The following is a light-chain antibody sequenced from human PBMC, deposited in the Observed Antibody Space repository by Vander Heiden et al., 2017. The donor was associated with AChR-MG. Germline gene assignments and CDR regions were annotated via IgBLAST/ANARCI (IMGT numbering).Light chain of an antibody. V-gene: IGLV1-47*01. CDR2: RNN. CDR1: RPNLGTND. Sequence: QSVLSQPPLASGTPVQRFTISCSGSRPNLGTNDVYWYQQLPGTATKPLVYRNNQRPAGVPDRFSGSKSGTSASLAISGLRSEDEADYYCAAWDDNLSGYVFGTGNKVTVL. J-gene: IGLJ1*01. CDR3: AAWDDNLSGYV.